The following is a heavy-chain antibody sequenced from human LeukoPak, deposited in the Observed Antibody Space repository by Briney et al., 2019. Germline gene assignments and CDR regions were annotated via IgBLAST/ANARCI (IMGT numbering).Heavy chain of an antibody. Sequence: GGSLRLSCAASGFTFSDFYMTWIRQAPGKGVEWVAYISGSGHDINYSDSVKGRFTISRDNAKNSLYLQMSSLRVEDTAVYYCTRDPRHFDSCGQGTLVTVSS. CDR1: GFTFSDFY. V-gene: IGHV3-11*04. D-gene: IGHD6-6*01. CDR2: ISGSGHDI. CDR3: TRDPRHFDS. J-gene: IGHJ5*01.